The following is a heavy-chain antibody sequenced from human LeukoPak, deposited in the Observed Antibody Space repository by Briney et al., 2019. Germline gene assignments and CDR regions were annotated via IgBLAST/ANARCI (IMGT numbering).Heavy chain of an antibody. V-gene: IGHV3-23*01. Sequence: PGGSLRLSCAASGFTFSSYAMSWVRQAPGKGLEWVPAISGSGGSTYYADSVKGRFTISRDNSKNTLYLQMNSLRAEDTAVYYCAKDPYYDILTGYLRNPYFDYWGQGTLVTVSS. J-gene: IGHJ4*02. CDR2: ISGSGGST. D-gene: IGHD3-9*01. CDR1: GFTFSSYA. CDR3: AKDPYYDILTGYLRNPYFDY.